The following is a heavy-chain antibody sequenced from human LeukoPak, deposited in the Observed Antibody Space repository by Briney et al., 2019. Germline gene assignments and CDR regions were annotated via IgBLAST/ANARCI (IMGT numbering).Heavy chain of an antibody. CDR1: GFTFSSYA. CDR3: AKNERGIQLWLIGY. J-gene: IGHJ4*02. D-gene: IGHD5-18*01. CDR2: ISGSGGST. Sequence: PGGSLRLSCAASGFTFSSYAMSWVRQAPGKGLEWVSAISGSGGSTCYADSVKGRFTISRDNSKNTLYLQMNSLRAEDTAVYYCAKNERGIQLWLIGYWGQGTLVTVSS. V-gene: IGHV3-23*01.